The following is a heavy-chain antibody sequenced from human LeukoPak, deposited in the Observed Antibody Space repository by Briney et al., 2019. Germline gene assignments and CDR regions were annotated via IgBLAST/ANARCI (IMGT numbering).Heavy chain of an antibody. V-gene: IGHV1-2*02. J-gene: IGHJ4*02. CDR2: INPNSGGT. Sequence: ASVKVSCKASGYTFTGYYMHWVRQAPGQGLEWMGWINPNSGGTNYAQKFQGRVTMTRDTSISTAYMELSRLRSDDTAVYYCARDPGGSYTTDYWGQGTLVTVSS. CDR3: ARDPGGSYTTDY. D-gene: IGHD1-26*01. CDR1: GYTFTGYY.